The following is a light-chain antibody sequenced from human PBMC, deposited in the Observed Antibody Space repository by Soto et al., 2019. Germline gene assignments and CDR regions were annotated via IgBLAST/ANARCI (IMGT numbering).Light chain of an antibody. CDR1: GSDVGGYNY. Sequence: QPVLTQPPSASGSPGQSVTISCTGTGSDVGGYNYVSWYQQHPGKAPKLIIYEVSQRPSGVPDRFSGSKSGNTASLTVSGLQAEDEADYYCSSYAGSNFWVFGGGTQLTVL. CDR3: SSYAGSNFWV. J-gene: IGLJ3*02. CDR2: EVS. V-gene: IGLV2-8*01.